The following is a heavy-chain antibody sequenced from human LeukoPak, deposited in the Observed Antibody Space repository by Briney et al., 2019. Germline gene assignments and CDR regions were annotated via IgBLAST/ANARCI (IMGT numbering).Heavy chain of an antibody. Sequence: GGSLRLSCAASGFTFSSYWMSWVRQAPGKGLEWVANIKQDGSEKYYVDSVKGRFTISRDNAKNSLYLQMNSLRAEDTAVYYCAKIEVTAYYDFWSGLSGFDAFDIWGQGTMVTVSS. V-gene: IGHV3-7*01. CDR1: GFTFSSYW. J-gene: IGHJ3*02. CDR2: IKQDGSEK. CDR3: AKIEVTAYYDFWSGLSGFDAFDI. D-gene: IGHD3-3*01.